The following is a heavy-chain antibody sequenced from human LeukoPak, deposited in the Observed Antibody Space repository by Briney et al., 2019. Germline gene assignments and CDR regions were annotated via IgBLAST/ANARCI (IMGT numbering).Heavy chain of an antibody. D-gene: IGHD3-22*01. Sequence: SSETLSLTCTASGGSISSYYWSWIRQPPGKGLEWIGDIYYSGSTNYNPSLKSRVTISVDTSKNQFSLKLSSVTAADTAVYYCARVCGYYNDSSGYYWGDYYYYGMDVWGQGTTVTVSS. J-gene: IGHJ6*02. CDR2: IYYSGST. CDR1: GGSISSYY. CDR3: ARVCGYYNDSSGYYWGDYYYYGMDV. V-gene: IGHV4-59*01.